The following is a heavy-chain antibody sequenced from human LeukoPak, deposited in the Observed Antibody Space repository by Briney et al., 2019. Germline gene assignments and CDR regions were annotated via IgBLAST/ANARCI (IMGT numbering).Heavy chain of an antibody. CDR3: ARAGVSYSTDN. Sequence: PGGSLRLSCAASGFTFSGYWMHWVRQAPGKGLVWVSRINTDGSTTTYADSVKGRFTVSRDNAKNTLYLQMNSLRAEDTAVYYCARAGVSYSTDNWVQGTLVTVSS. CDR2: INTDGSTT. J-gene: IGHJ4*02. V-gene: IGHV3-74*01. CDR1: GFTFSGYW. D-gene: IGHD2-8*01.